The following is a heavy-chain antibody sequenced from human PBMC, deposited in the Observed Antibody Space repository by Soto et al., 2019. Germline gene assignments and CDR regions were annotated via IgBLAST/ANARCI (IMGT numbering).Heavy chain of an antibody. V-gene: IGHV4-31*03. Sequence: SETLSLTCTVSGGPFPNGGYYWSWIRQEPGKGLEWIGYTHYSGDTSYNPSLRSRVTISTDTSKTQFSLRLRSVTSADTAVYYGARGDSQVSSVFAYWGQGMLVTVAS. J-gene: IGHJ4*02. CDR3: ARGDSQVSSVFAY. D-gene: IGHD3-16*01. CDR2: THYSGDT. CDR1: GGPFPNGGYY.